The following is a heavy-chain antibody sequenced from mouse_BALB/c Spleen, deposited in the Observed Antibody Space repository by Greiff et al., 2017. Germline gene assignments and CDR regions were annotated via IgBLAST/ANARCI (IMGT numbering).Heavy chain of an antibody. Sequence: EVHLVESGGGLVQPGGSLRLSCATSGFTFTDYYMSWVRQPPGKALEWLGFIRNKANGYTTEYSASVKGRFTISRDNSQSILYLQMNTLRAEDSATYYCARDSGNYYGSSAFFDYWGQGTTLTVSS. V-gene: IGHV7-3*02. D-gene: IGHD1-1*01. CDR1: GFTFTDYY. J-gene: IGHJ2*01. CDR3: ARDSGNYYGSSAFFDY. CDR2: IRNKANGYTT.